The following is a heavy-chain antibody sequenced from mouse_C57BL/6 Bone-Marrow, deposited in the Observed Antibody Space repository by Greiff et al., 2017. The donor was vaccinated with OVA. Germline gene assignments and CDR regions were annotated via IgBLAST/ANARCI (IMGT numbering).Heavy chain of an antibody. V-gene: IGHV14-3*01. CDR1: GFTIKNTY. D-gene: IGHD1-1*01. CDR2: IDPANGNT. J-gene: IGHJ3*01. CDR3: EGLITTVEGFAY. Sequence: VQLQQSVAELVRPGASVKLSCTASGFTIKNTYMHWVKQRPEQGLEWIGRIDPANGNTKYAPKFQGKATITADTSSNTAYLQLSSLTSEDTAVYYCEGLITTVEGFAYWGQGTLVTVSA.